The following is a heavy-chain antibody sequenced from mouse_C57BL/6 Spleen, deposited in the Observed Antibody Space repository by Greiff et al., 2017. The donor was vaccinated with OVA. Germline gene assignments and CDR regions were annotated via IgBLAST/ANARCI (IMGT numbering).Heavy chain of an antibody. V-gene: IGHV1-22*01. Sequence: EVQLQQSGPELVKPGASVKMSCKASGYTFTDYNMHWVKQSHGKSLEWIGYINPNNGGTSYNQKFKGKATLTVNKSSSTAYMELRSLTSEDSAVYYCAREGYYGSSNDYWGQGTTLTVSS. CDR1: GYTFTDYN. CDR2: INPNNGGT. J-gene: IGHJ2*01. D-gene: IGHD1-1*01. CDR3: AREGYYGSSNDY.